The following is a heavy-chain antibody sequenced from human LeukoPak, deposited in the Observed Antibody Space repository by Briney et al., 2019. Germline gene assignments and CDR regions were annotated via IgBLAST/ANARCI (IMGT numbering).Heavy chain of an antibody. J-gene: IGHJ4*02. CDR3: ARGRGYCSSTSCYRDY. CDR2: INHSGST. D-gene: IGHD2-2*01. V-gene: IGHV4-34*01. Sequence: SETLSLTCAVYGGSFSGYYWSWIRQPPGKGLEWIGEINHSGSTNYNPSLKSRVTISVDTSKNQFSLKLSSVTAADTAVCYCARGRGYCSSTSCYRDYWGQGTLVTVSS. CDR1: GGSFSGYY.